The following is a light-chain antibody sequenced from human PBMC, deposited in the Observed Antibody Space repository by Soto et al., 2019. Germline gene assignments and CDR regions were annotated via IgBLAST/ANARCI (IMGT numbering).Light chain of an antibody. Sequence: ETVLTQSPVTLSASPGERATLSCRASQSVSSNLAWYLQKPGQAPRLLIYGASTRATGIPARFSGSGSGTEFTLTIDSLQSEDFAVYYCQKYNKWPLTFGPGTKVDLK. V-gene: IGKV3-15*01. J-gene: IGKJ3*01. CDR1: QSVSSN. CDR2: GAS. CDR3: QKYNKWPLT.